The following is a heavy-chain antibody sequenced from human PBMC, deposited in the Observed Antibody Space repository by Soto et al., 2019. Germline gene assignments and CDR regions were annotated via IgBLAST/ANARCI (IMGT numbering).Heavy chain of an antibody. Sequence: ASVTVSCQASGGTFSSYAISWVRQAPGQGLEWMGGIIPIFGTANYAQKFQGRVTITADESTSTAYMELSSLRSEDTAVYYCARDPQYSSSSGDYWGQGTLVTVSS. CDR3: ARDPQYSSSSGDY. CDR2: IIPIFGTA. J-gene: IGHJ4*02. V-gene: IGHV1-69*13. CDR1: GGTFSSYA. D-gene: IGHD6-6*01.